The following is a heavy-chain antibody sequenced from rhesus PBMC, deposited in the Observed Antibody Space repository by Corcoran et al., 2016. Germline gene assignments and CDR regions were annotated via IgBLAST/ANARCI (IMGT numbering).Heavy chain of an antibody. CDR3: ARQVRDYEPEYFEF. CDR1: GGSIGTDSS. Sequence: QVQLQESGPGLVKPSETLSLTCAVSGGSIGTDSSWSWIRPPPGRALVWIGYIYGSGGSTNYNPSRKNRVTISIDTSKNQFSLKVSSVTAADTAVYYCARQVRDYEPEYFEFWGQGALVTVSS. CDR2: IYGSGGST. V-gene: IGHV4-106*01. D-gene: IGHD4-29*01. J-gene: IGHJ1*01.